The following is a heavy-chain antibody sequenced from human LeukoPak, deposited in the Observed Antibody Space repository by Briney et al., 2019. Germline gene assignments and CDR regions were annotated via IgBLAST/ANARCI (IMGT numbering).Heavy chain of an antibody. Sequence: SQTLSLTCTVSGGSVSSGDHYWSWIRQPPGKGLEWIGYIYYSGSTYYNPSLKSRVTISVDTSKNHFSLQLSSVTAADTAVYYCAREEAQSIRFLGDNYSYFHMDVWGKGTTVTVSS. V-gene: IGHV4-30-4*08. CDR2: IYYSGST. D-gene: IGHD3-3*01. CDR3: AREEAQSIRFLGDNYSYFHMDV. CDR1: GGSVSSGDHY. J-gene: IGHJ6*03.